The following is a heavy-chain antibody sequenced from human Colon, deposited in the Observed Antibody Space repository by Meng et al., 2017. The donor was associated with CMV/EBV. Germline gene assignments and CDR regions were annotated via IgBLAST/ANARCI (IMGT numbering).Heavy chain of an antibody. Sequence: ASVKVSCKASGYTFTTYGITWVRQAPGQGLEWMGLISPYNGNTKYARRLQDRVTMTTDTSTSSAYMELRSLRSDDTAVYYCARVVVVPADYYTMDVWGQGTTVTVSS. CDR1: GYTFTTYG. D-gene: IGHD2-2*01. CDR3: ARVVVVPADYYTMDV. J-gene: IGHJ6*02. CDR2: ISPYNGNT. V-gene: IGHV1-18*01.